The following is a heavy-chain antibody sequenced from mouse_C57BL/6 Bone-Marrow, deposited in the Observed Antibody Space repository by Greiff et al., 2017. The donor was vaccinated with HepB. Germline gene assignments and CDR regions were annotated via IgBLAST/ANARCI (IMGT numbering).Heavy chain of an antibody. V-gene: IGHV1-63*01. Sequence: QVHVKQSGAELVRPGTSVKMSCKASGYTFTNYWIGWAKQRPGHGLEWIGDIYPGGGYTNYNEKFKGKATLTADKSSSTAYMQFSSLTSEDSAIYYCARSRYYDYDEDWYFDVWGTGTTVTVSS. CDR3: ARSRYYDYDEDWYFDV. CDR2: IYPGGGYT. D-gene: IGHD2-4*01. CDR1: GYTFTNYW. J-gene: IGHJ1*03.